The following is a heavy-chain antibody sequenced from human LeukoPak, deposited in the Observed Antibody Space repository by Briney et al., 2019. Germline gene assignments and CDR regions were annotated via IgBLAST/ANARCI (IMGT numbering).Heavy chain of an antibody. J-gene: IGHJ4*02. D-gene: IGHD6-19*01. V-gene: IGHV3-48*01. CDR2: ISSSSSTI. CDR3: AKGLYGSAWFRGFDC. CDR1: GFTFSSYS. Sequence: GGSLRLSCAASGFTFSSYSMNWVRQAPGKGLEWVSYISSSSSTIYYADSVKGRFTISRDNSKNTLYLQMNSLRAEDTAVYYCAKGLYGSAWFRGFDCWGQGTLVTVSS.